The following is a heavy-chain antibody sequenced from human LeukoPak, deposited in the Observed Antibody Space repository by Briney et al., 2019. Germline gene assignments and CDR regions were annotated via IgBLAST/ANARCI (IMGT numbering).Heavy chain of an antibody. J-gene: IGHJ3*02. Sequence: GGSLRLSCAASGFTFSSYSINWVRQAPGKGLEWVSSISSSSSYIYYADSVKGRFTISRDNAKNSLYLQMNSLRAEDTAVYYCAREGYSSSPNDAFDIWGQGTMVTVSS. CDR1: GFTFSSYS. CDR2: ISSSSSYI. CDR3: AREGYSSSPNDAFDI. D-gene: IGHD6-6*01. V-gene: IGHV3-21*01.